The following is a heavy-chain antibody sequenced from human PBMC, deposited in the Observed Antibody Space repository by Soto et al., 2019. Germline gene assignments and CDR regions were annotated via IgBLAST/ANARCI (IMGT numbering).Heavy chain of an antibody. CDR3: TTTLPNWFDP. CDR1: GFTFSNAW. V-gene: IGHV3-15*07. J-gene: IGHJ5*02. Sequence: EVQLVESGGGLVKPGGSLRLSCAASGFTFSNAWMNWVRQAPGKGLGWVGRIKSKTDGGTTDYAAPVKGRFTISRDDSNTPLYLQMNSLKTEDTAVYYCTTTLPNWFDPWGQGTLVTVSS. CDR2: IKSKTDGGTT.